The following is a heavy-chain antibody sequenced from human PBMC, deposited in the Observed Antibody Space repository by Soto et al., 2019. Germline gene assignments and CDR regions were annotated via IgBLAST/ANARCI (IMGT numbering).Heavy chain of an antibody. V-gene: IGHV3-30*18. CDR3: AQDRSGSYPFYYGMDV. CDR2: ISFDGLKK. J-gene: IGHJ6*02. D-gene: IGHD1-26*01. CDR1: GFTFHRHG. Sequence: GGSLRLSCAASGFTFHRHGMHWVRQAPGKGLEWVAVISFDGLKKYYADSVKGRFTISRDNSNTTLFLQMNTLRPEDTAVYYCAQDRSGSYPFYYGMDVWGQRTTVTVSS.